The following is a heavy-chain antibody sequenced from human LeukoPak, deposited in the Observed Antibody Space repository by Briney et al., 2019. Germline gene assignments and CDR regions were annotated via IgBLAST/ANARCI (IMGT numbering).Heavy chain of an antibody. D-gene: IGHD3-3*01. V-gene: IGHV3-23*01. CDR1: GFTFSSYA. J-gene: IGHJ4*02. CDR3: ARIQYYDFWSGYLVY. Sequence: TGGSLRLSCAASGFTFSSYAMSWVRQAPGKGLEWVSAISGSGGSTYYADSMKGRFTISRDNSKNTLYLQMNSLRAEDTAVYYCARIQYYDFWSGYLVYWGQGTLVTVSS. CDR2: ISGSGGST.